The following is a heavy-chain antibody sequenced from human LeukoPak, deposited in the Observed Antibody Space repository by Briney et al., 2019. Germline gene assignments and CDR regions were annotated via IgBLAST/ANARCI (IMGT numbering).Heavy chain of an antibody. V-gene: IGHV4-30-2*01. Sequence: SETLSLTCTVSGGSISSGGYYWSWIRQPPGKGLEWIGYIYHSGSTYYNPSLKSRVTISVDRSKNQFSLKLSSVTAADTAVYYCARGQTWIGELSYWGQGTLVTVSS. D-gene: IGHD3-10*01. CDR2: IYHSGST. CDR1: GGSISSGGYY. CDR3: ARGQTWIGELSY. J-gene: IGHJ4*02.